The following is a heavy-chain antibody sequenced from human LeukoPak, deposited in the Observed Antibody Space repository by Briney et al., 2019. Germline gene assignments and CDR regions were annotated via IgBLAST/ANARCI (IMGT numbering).Heavy chain of an antibody. V-gene: IGHV4-59*08. CDR1: GGSISSYY. D-gene: IGHD5-12*01. Sequence: PSETLSLTCTVSGGSISSYYWSWIRQPPGKGLEWIGFIHYSGSTNYIPSLKSRVTISLNTSKNQFSLRLSSVTAADTAVYYCARSMFGATINPYYLDYWGQGTLVTVSS. CDR2: IHYSGST. CDR3: ARSMFGATINPYYLDY. J-gene: IGHJ4*02.